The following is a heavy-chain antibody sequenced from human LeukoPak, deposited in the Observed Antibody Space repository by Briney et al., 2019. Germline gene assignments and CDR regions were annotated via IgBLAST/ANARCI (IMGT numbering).Heavy chain of an antibody. CDR3: ARDRTYSGYDLDY. J-gene: IGHJ4*02. CDR2: IWDDGSNK. CDR1: GFTFGNYG. Sequence: GGSLRLSCAASGFTFGNYGMHWVRQAPGKGLEWVAVIWDDGSNKYYADSVKGRFTISRDNSKNTLYLQVNSLRAEDTAVYYCARDRTYSGYDLDYWGQGILVTVSS. D-gene: IGHD5-12*01. V-gene: IGHV3-33*01.